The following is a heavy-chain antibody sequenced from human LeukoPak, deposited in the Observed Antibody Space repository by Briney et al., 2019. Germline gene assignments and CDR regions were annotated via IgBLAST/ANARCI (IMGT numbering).Heavy chain of an antibody. V-gene: IGHV4-31*03. J-gene: IGHJ4*02. CDR1: GCSFSRGLYS. D-gene: IGHD3-16*01. CDR2: IFDSGTT. Sequence: SETLFLTCCVSGCSFSRGLYSWNWSPQHSGKGLEWIGYIFDSGTTYYNPSLKRRVTISVDACERQFSLKLSSVTAADTAVYYRARVEGGFSEYWAQGILVTVPS. CDR3: ARVEGGFSEY.